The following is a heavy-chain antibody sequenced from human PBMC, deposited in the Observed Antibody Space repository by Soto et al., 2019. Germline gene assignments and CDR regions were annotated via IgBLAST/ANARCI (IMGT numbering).Heavy chain of an antibody. CDR3: ARGDENIGSSWYMYYFDY. CDR2: INPNSGGT. J-gene: IGHJ4*02. D-gene: IGHD6-13*01. V-gene: IGHV1-2*04. CDR1: GYTFTGYY. Sequence: ASVKVSCKASGYTFTGYYMHWVRQAPGQGLEWMGWINPNSGGTNYAQKFQGWVTMTRDTSISTAYMELSRLRSDDTAVYYCARGDENIGSSWYMYYFDYWGQGTLVTVSS.